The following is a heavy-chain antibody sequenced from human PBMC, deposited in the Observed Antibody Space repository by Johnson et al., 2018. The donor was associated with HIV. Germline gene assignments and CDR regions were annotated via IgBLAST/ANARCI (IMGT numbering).Heavy chain of an antibody. Sequence: VQLVESGGGLVQPGGSLRLSCAASGFTFSSYWMTWVRQAPGKGLEWVANINQDGSEKFYVDSVKGRFTISRDNAKNSLYLQMNSLRAEDPAVYYCARKGDAVDIWGQGTMVTVSS. CDR2: INQDGSEK. J-gene: IGHJ3*02. CDR1: GFTFSSYW. V-gene: IGHV3-7*03. CDR3: ARKGDAVDI.